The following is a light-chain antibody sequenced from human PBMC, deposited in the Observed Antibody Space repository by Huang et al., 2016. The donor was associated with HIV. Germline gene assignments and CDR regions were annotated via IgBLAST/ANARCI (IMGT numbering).Light chain of an antibody. CDR3: QQYYGTPYT. Sequence: DIQVTQSPSSLSASVGDRVTVTCRTSRGISDSLVWYQQKPGRAPKLLVYAASRLESWVPSRFSGSGAGAYFTLTINNLQPEDFATYYCQQYYGTPYTFGQGTKVEIK. CDR1: RGISDS. V-gene: IGKV1-NL1*01. J-gene: IGKJ2*01. CDR2: AAS.